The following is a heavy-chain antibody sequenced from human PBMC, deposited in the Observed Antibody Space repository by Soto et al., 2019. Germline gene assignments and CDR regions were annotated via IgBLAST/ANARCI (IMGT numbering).Heavy chain of an antibody. D-gene: IGHD2-2*01. J-gene: IGHJ4*02. CDR3: ASLLLGYCSSTSCYG. V-gene: IGHV3-48*01. CDR2: ISDSSDSM. CDR1: GFTFSKYS. Sequence: GGSLRLSCAASGFTFSKYSMNWVRQAPGKGLEWVSYISDSSDSMYYADSVKGRFTISRDNAKNSLYLQMNSLRAEDTAVYYCASLLLGYCSSTSCYGWGQGTLVTVSS.